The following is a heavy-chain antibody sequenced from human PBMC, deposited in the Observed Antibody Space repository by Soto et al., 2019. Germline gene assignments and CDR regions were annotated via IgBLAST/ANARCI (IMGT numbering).Heavy chain of an antibody. V-gene: IGHV3-23*01. D-gene: IGHD2-8*02. CDR2: ILVDGRT. Sequence: VGSLRLSCAASGFICSSYDMSWVRQAPGKGLEWVSTILVDGRTFYVDSVKGRFTISRDSSQNTVYLQMNSLTVGDTALYYCAKATATGGGAFDICGQGTMVTVSS. CDR3: AKATATGGGAFDI. CDR1: GFICSSYD. J-gene: IGHJ3*02.